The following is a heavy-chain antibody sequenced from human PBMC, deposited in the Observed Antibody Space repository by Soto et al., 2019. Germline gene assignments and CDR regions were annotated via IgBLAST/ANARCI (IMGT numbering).Heavy chain of an antibody. V-gene: IGHV1-18*04. CDR1: GYSLTSLD. CDR3: ARDKIAVKDIVNF. D-gene: IGHD6-19*01. CDR2: ISGYNGIS. J-gene: IGHJ1*01. Sequence: GASVKVSCEASGYSLTSLDISWVRQAPGQGVEWLGWISGYNGISKYAQKLQDRVTMTTDTSTTTASMDLRSLRSDDTAMYYCARDKIAVKDIVNFWGQGSLVTVSS.